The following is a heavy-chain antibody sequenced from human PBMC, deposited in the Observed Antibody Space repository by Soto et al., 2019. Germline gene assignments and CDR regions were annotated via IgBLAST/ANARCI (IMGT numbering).Heavy chain of an antibody. J-gene: IGHJ5*02. D-gene: IGHD3-10*01. CDR1: GGSLSSTHW. CDR3: ARDPYYYGSGDKGGFDP. V-gene: IGHV4-4*02. CDR2: IYHTGST. Sequence: QVQLQESGPGLVKPSGTLSLTCAVSGGSLSSTHWWSWVRQPPRKGLEWIGDIYHTGSTNYNPSLKSRVTISVDKSNNQFSLNLSSVTAEDTAVYYCARDPYYYGSGDKGGFDPWGQGTLVIVSS.